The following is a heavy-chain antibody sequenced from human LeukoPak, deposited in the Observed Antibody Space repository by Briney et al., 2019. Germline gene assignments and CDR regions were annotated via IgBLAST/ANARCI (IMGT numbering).Heavy chain of an antibody. CDR1: GDSISSHY. V-gene: IGHV4-59*11. CDR2: ICYSGST. Sequence: SETLSLTCTVSGDSISSHYWSWIRQPPGKGLEWIGYICYSGSTNYNPSLKSRVTISVDTSKNQFSLKLSSVAAADTAVYYCARDAGRTPYYYYYYMDVWGKGTTVTVSS. CDR3: ARDAGRTPYYYYYYMDV. D-gene: IGHD1-1*01. J-gene: IGHJ6*03.